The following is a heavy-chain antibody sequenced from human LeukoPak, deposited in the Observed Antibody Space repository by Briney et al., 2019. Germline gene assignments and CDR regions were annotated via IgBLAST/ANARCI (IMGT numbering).Heavy chain of an antibody. D-gene: IGHD5-12*01. CDR3: ARGKQGYSGYDEYYYYMDV. CDR2: MNPNSGNT. V-gene: IGHV1-8*01. J-gene: IGHJ6*03. CDR1: GYTFTSYD. Sequence: ASVKVSCKASGYTFTSYDINWVRQATGQGLERMGWMNPNSGNTGYAQKFQGRVTMTRNTSISTAYMELSSLRSEDTAVYYCARGKQGYSGYDEYYYYMDVWGKGTTVTVSS.